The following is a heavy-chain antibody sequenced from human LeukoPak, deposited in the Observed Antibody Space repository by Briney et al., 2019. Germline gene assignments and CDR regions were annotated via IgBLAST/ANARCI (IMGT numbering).Heavy chain of an antibody. CDR2: IYSSYFT. Sequence: SETLSLTCTVSGDSMSGYSWSWLRQPAGKELEWIGRIYSSYFTEYNLSLDGRVTMSIDTSKNQFSLMLDSVAAADTAVYYCARVHIVTGTYFDSWGQGALVTVSS. CDR1: GDSMSGYS. CDR3: ARVHIVTGTYFDS. J-gene: IGHJ4*02. V-gene: IGHV4-4*07. D-gene: IGHD3-10*01.